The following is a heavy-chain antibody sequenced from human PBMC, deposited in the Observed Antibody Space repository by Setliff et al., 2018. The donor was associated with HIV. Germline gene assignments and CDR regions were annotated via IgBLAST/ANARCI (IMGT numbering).Heavy chain of an antibody. V-gene: IGHV4-39*01. D-gene: IGHD3-22*01. CDR1: GGSASNSRYY. CDR2: IYYNEKT. Sequence: SETLSLTCTVSGGSASNSRYYWAWIRQPPGKGLEYIGSIYYNEKTYYSPSLKSRVTISIDTSKNQFSLNLTSVTAADSAVYYCASRVYYYDSNNFLREEGFDPWGQGTQVTVSS. J-gene: IGHJ5*02. CDR3: ASRVYYYDSNNFLREEGFDP.